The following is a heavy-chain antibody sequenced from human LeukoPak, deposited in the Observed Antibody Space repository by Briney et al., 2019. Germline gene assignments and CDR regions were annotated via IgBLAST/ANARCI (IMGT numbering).Heavy chain of an antibody. CDR3: AKDPDPDYYDSSGYYYPSSLY. CDR2: ISGSGGST. D-gene: IGHD3-22*01. V-gene: IGHV3-23*01. Sequence: PGGPLRLSCAASGFTFSSYAMSWVRQAPGKGLEWVSAISGSGGSTYYADSVKGRFTISRDNSKNTLYLQMNSLRAEDTAVYYCAKDPDPDYYDSSGYYYPSSLYWGQGTLVTVSS. J-gene: IGHJ4*02. CDR1: GFTFSSYA.